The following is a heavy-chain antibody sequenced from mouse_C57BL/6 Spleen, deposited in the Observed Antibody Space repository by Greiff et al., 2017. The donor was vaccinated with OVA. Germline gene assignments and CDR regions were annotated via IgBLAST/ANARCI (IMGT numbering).Heavy chain of an antibody. CDR2: IHPNSGST. CDR1: GYTFTSYW. V-gene: IGHV1-64*01. Sequence: VQLQQPGAELVKPGASVKLSCKASGYTFTSYWMHWVKQRPGQGLEWIGMIHPNSGSTNYNEKFKSKATLTVDKSSSTAYMQLSSLTSEDSAVYYCARSIYDGYYDWYFDVWGTGTTVTVSS. J-gene: IGHJ1*03. D-gene: IGHD2-3*01. CDR3: ARSIYDGYYDWYFDV.